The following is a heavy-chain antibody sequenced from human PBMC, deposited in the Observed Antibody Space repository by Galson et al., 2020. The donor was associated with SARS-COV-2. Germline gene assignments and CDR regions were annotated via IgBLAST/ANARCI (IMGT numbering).Heavy chain of an antibody. CDR2: IYITGAT. J-gene: IGHJ3*02. CDR1: GGSIISSGRYY. V-gene: IGHV4-61*02. Sequence: SETLSLTCTVSGGSIISSGRYYWSWIRQPAGKALEWIGRIYITGATKYNPSLKSRVTISMNTSGNQCSLRLSSVTATDTAVYYCAREATNDSSDIWGRGTMVTVSS. CDR3: AREATNDSSDI. D-gene: IGHD1-1*01.